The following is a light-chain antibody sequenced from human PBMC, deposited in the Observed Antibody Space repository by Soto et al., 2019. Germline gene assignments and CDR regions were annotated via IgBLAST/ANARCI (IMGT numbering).Light chain of an antibody. V-gene: IGKV3-11*01. CDR1: QGVSRK. Sequence: DIVMTQSPATLSVAPGEIVTFYCRASQGVSRKLAWYQHKPGQAPRLLIYDASNRATGIPARFSGSGSGTDFTLTISSLDPEDFAVYYCQQRSNWLTFGGGTKVDI. J-gene: IGKJ4*01. CDR2: DAS. CDR3: QQRSNWLT.